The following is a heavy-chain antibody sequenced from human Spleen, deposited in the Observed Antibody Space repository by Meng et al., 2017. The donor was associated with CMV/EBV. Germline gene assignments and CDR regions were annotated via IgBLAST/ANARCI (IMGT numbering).Heavy chain of an antibody. Sequence: ASVKVSCKTSGYNFTDYYMHWVRQAPGQGLEWMGWINPNSGGTNYAQKFQGRVTMTGDTSITTAYLEVSRLRPDDMATYYCARGKIEGDDFDYWGQGTPVTVSS. CDR3: ARGKIEGDDFDY. CDR2: INPNSGGT. CDR1: GYNFTDYY. J-gene: IGHJ4*02. D-gene: IGHD2/OR15-2a*01. V-gene: IGHV1-2*02.